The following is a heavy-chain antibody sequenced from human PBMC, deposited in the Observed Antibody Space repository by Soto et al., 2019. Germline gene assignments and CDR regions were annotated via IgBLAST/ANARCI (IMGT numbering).Heavy chain of an antibody. J-gene: IGHJ6*02. CDR2: ISGSGGST. V-gene: IGHV3-23*01. D-gene: IGHD6-25*01. Sequence: EVQLLESGGGLVQPGGSLRLSCAASGFTFSSYAMSWVRQAPGKGLEWVSAISGSGGSTYYADSVKGRLTISRDNYKNTLYLQMSSLRAEDTAVYYCAKDSDPVSTSSGDVWGQGTTVTVSS. CDR3: AKDSDPVSTSSGDV. CDR1: GFTFSSYA.